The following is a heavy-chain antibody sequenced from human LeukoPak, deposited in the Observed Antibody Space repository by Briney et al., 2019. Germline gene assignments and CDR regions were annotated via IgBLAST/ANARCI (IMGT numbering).Heavy chain of an antibody. CDR1: GGSISSYY. CDR2: IYYSGST. J-gene: IGHJ5*02. CDR3: AGGVGYYDSSGYFSWFDP. Sequence: SETLSLTCTVSGGSISSYYWSWIRQPPGKGLEWIGYIYYSGSTNYNPSLKSRVTISVDTSKNQFSLKLSSVTAADTAVYYCAGGVGYYDSSGYFSWFDPWGQGTLVTVSS. V-gene: IGHV4-59*01. D-gene: IGHD3-22*01.